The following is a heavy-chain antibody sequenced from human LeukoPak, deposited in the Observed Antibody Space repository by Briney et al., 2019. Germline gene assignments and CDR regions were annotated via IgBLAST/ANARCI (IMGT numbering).Heavy chain of an antibody. CDR3: ARFDSGSPDAFDI. V-gene: IGHV1-18*03. CDR2: ISAYNGNT. CDR1: GYTFTSYG. Sequence: ASVKVSCKASGYTFTSYGISWVRQAPGQGLEWMGWISAYNGNTNYAQKLQGRVTITRDTSASTAYMELSSLRSEDMAVYYCARFDSGSPDAFDIWGQGTMVTVSS. D-gene: IGHD1-26*01. J-gene: IGHJ3*02.